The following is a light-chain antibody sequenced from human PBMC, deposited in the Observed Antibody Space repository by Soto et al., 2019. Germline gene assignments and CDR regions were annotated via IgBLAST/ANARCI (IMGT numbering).Light chain of an antibody. CDR2: GAS. Sequence: EIVMTQSPATLSVSPGERATLSCRASQSVSSNLAWYQQKPGQAPRLLIYGASTRATGIPARFSGSGSGTDFTLTISRLEPEDFAVYYCQQYNNWPWTFGQGTKVDI. CDR3: QQYNNWPWT. J-gene: IGKJ1*01. V-gene: IGKV3-15*01. CDR1: QSVSSN.